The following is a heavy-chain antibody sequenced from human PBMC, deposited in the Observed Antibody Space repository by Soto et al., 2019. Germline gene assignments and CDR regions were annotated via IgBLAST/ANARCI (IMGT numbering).Heavy chain of an antibody. CDR1: GGSISIGNW. CDR2: IFHDGTA. D-gene: IGHD2-8*01. Sequence: SETXSLTCSFSGGSISIGNWCSCFRQTPQRGLEYIGEIFHDGTANYYPSFDRRVSISVETSKNQFSLKMTSVTAADTAIYFCERIVYDTSINYLSLDFWGQGALVTVSS. V-gene: IGHV4-4*02. J-gene: IGHJ4*02. CDR3: ERIVYDTSINYLSLDF.